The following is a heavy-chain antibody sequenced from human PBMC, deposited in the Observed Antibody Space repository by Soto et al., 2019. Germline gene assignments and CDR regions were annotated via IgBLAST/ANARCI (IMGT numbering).Heavy chain of an antibody. J-gene: IGHJ4*02. CDR1: GGSFSGYY. V-gene: IGHV4-34*01. D-gene: IGHD4-17*01. CDR2: INHSGGT. Sequence: SETLSLTCAVYGGSFSGYYWSWIRQPPGKGLEWIGEINHSGGTNYNPSLKSRVTISVDTSKNQFSLKLSSVTAADTAVYYCARCHPTVTTFDYWGQGTLVTVSS. CDR3: ARCHPTVTTFDY.